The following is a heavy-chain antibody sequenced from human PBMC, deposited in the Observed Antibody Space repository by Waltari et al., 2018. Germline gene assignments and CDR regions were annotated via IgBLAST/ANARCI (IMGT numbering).Heavy chain of an antibody. J-gene: IGHJ4*02. CDR2: INPNSGGT. CDR1: GYTFTGYY. V-gene: IGHV1-2*02. D-gene: IGHD6-6*01. Sequence: QVHLVQSSADVKQPGASVTVTCQASGYTFTGYYMPWERQAPGQGLEWMGWINPNSGGTNYAQKFQGRVTMTRDTSISTAYMELSRLRSDDTAGYYCARDGSLGSSSDYFDYWGQGTLVTVSS. CDR3: ARDGSLGSSSDYFDY.